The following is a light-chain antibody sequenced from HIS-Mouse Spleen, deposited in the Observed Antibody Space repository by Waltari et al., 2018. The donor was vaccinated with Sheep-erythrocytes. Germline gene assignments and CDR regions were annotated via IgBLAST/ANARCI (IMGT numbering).Light chain of an antibody. Sequence: QSALTQPPSASGSPGQSVAIPCTGTSSDVRGYHYFSWYQQHPGKAPTLMIYEVSKRPSGVPDRFSGSKSGNTASLTVSGLQAEDEADYYCSSYAGSNNWVFGGGTKLTVL. CDR1: SSDVRGYHY. V-gene: IGLV2-8*01. CDR3: SSYAGSNNWV. J-gene: IGLJ3*02. CDR2: EVS.